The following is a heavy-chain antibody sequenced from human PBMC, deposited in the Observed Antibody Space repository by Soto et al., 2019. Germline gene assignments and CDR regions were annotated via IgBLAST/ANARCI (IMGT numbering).Heavy chain of an antibody. CDR2: ISSSGDAT. V-gene: IGHV3-23*01. J-gene: IGHJ6*02. CDR1: GFTFNSDA. CDR3: ATGPSAYYYYGVDV. Sequence: GGSLRLSCAVSGFTFNSDAMRWVRQAPGKGLEWVSDISSSGDATYYADSVQGRFTISRDNSKNTLYLQMNSLRDEDTAVYYCATGPSAYYYYGVDVWGQGTKVTVSS.